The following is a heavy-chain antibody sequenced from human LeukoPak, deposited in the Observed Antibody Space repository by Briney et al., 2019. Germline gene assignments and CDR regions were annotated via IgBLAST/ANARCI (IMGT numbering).Heavy chain of an antibody. D-gene: IGHD6-19*01. CDR2: ISWNSGSI. CDR3: AKGEGYSSGPFDY. V-gene: IGHV3-9*01. CDR1: GFTFDDYA. J-gene: IGHJ4*02. Sequence: GRSLRLSCAASGFTFDDYAMPWVRQAPGRGREWGSGISWNSGSIGYADSVKGRFTISRDNAKNSLYLQMNSLRAEDTALYYCAKGEGYSSGPFDYWGQGTLVTVSS.